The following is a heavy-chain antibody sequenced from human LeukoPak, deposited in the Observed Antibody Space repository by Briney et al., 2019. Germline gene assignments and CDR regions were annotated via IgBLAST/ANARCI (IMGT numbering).Heavy chain of an antibody. CDR2: IYYSGST. CDR1: GVSISSSSYY. D-gene: IGHD2-21*02. CDR3: ARHTAYCGGDCYLDY. Sequence: SETLSLTCTVSGVSISSSSYYWGWIRQPPGKGREWIGSIYYSGSTYYNPSRKSRVTISVDTSKNQFSLKLSSVTAADTAVYYCARHTAYCGGDCYLDYWGQGTLVTVSS. V-gene: IGHV4-39*01. J-gene: IGHJ4*02.